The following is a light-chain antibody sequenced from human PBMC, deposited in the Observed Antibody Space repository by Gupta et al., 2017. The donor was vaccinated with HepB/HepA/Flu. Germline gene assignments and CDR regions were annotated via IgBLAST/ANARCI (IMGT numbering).Light chain of an antibody. Sequence: DIQMTQSPSSVSASVGDRVTITCRASQGIGNWLALYQQRPGKAPKLLIYGASSLQSGVPSMFSGSGSGTDFTLTISSLQPEDFATYYCQHANNFSGTCGQGTRLEIK. CDR2: GAS. J-gene: IGKJ5*01. CDR3: QHANNFSGT. CDR1: QGIGNW. V-gene: IGKV1D-12*01.